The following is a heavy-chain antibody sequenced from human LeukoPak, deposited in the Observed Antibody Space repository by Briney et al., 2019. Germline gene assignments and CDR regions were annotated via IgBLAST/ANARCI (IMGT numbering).Heavy chain of an antibody. CDR1: GGPISSSSYY. D-gene: IGHD3-22*01. Sequence: SETLSLTCTVSGGPISSSSYYWGWIRQPPGKGLEWIGSIYYSGSTYYNPSLKGRVTISVDTSKNQFSLNLSSVTAADTAVYYCARLYYDSSGYYQICYFDYWGQGTLVTVSS. V-gene: IGHV4-39*01. CDR3: ARLYYDSSGYYQICYFDY. CDR2: IYYSGST. J-gene: IGHJ4*02.